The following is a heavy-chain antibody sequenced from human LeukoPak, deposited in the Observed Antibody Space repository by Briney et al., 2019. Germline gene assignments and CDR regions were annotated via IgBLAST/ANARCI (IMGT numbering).Heavy chain of an antibody. Sequence: GASVKVSCKASGYTFTSYGISWVRQAPGQGLEWMGWISAYNGNTNYAQKLQGRVTMTTDTSTSTAYMELRSLRSDDTAVYYCARGEYYYDSSGYYVLYWGQGTLVTVSS. CDR1: GYTFTSYG. CDR2: ISAYNGNT. CDR3: ARGEYYYDSSGYYVLY. J-gene: IGHJ4*02. V-gene: IGHV1-18*01. D-gene: IGHD3-22*01.